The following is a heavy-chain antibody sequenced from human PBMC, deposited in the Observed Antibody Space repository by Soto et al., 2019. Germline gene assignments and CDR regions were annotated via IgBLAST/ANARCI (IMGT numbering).Heavy chain of an antibody. J-gene: IGHJ5*02. CDR3: ARESREQQLVLNWFDP. CDR1: GFTFSSYG. Sequence: VQLVESGGGLVQPGGSLRLSCAASGFTFSSYGMHWVRQAPGKGLEWVAVIWYDGSNKYYADSVKGRFTISRDNSKNTLYLQMNSLRAEDTAVYYWARESREQQLVLNWFDPWGQGTLVTVSS. V-gene: IGHV3-33*08. CDR2: IWYDGSNK. D-gene: IGHD6-13*01.